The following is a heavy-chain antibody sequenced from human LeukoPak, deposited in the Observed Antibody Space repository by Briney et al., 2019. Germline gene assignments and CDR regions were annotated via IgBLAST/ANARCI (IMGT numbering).Heavy chain of an antibody. CDR1: GGSIGTYY. Sequence: PSETLSLTCTVSGGSIGTYYWSWIRQSPGKGLEWIGYIYVTGTRYNPYLQSRVTISVDRSRNQFFLKMSSLTAADTAVYYCARHIGGGIEDMDVWGKGTKVIVSS. D-gene: IGHD3-16*02. CDR3: ARHIGGGIEDMDV. V-gene: IGHV4-59*08. CDR2: IYVTGT. J-gene: IGHJ6*03.